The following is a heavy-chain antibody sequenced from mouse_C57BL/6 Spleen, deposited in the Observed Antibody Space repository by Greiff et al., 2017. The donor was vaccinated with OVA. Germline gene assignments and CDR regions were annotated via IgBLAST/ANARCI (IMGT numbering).Heavy chain of an antibody. CDR2: IRSKSNNYAT. V-gene: IGHV10-1*01. D-gene: IGHD2-4*01. CDR3: VRGYYDYGVFAY. Sequence: EVQLQESGGGLVQPKGSLKLSCAASGFSFNTYAMNWVRQAPGKGLEWVARIRSKSNNYATYYADSVKDRFTISRDDSESMLYLQMNNLKTEDTAMYYCVRGYYDYGVFAYWGQGTLVTVSA. J-gene: IGHJ3*01. CDR1: GFSFNTYA.